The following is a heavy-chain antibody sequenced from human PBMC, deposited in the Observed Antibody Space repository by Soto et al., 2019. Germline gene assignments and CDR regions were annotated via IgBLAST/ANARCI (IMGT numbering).Heavy chain of an antibody. V-gene: IGHV3-49*03. CDR2: IRSKAYGGTT. CDR1: GFTFGGYA. CDR3: TRNRYCGGVGYSTYSYGIDV. D-gene: IGHD2-21*02. J-gene: IGHJ6*02. Sequence: LRLSCTASGFTFGGYAMSWFRQAPGKGLEWVGFIRSKAYGGTTEYAASVKGRFTISRDDSKSIAYLQMNSLKTEDPAVYYCTRNRYCGGVGYSTYSYGIDVRGQGTAVTVSS.